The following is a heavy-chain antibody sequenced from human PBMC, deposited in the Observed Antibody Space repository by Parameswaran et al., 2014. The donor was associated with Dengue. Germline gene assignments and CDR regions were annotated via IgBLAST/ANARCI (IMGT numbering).Heavy chain of an antibody. CDR2: IIPIFGTA. Sequence: VRQMPGKGLEWMGGIIPIFGTANYAQRLQGRVTITADRSTSTVYMELSSLRSEDTAVYYCAREKRSNYFGSGSPPDYWGQGTLVTVSS. V-gene: IGHV1-69*06. CDR3: AREKRSNYFGSGSPPDY. D-gene: IGHD3-10*01. J-gene: IGHJ4*02.